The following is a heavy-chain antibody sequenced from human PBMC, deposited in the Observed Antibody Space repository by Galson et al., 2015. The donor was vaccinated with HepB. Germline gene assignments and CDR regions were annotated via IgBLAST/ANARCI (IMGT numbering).Heavy chain of an antibody. CDR1: GGTFSSYA. V-gene: IGHV1-69*13. J-gene: IGHJ6*02. CDR2: IIPIFGTA. D-gene: IGHD3-9*01. CDR3: AGTARYYYYYYGMDV. Sequence: SVKVSCKASGGTFSSYAISWVRQAPGQGLEWMGGIIPIFGTANYAQKFQGRVTITADESTSTAYMELSSLRSEDTAVYYCAGTARYYYYYYGMDVWGQGTTVTVSS.